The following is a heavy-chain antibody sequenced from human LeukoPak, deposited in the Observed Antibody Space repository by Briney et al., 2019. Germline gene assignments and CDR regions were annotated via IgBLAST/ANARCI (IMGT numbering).Heavy chain of an antibody. CDR2: ISGSCGST. D-gene: IGHD6-13*01. V-gene: IGHV3-23*01. CDR3: AKEAPQYSGRWDDVASFDY. Sequence: GGSLRLSCAASGFTFSSYAMSWVRQAPGKGLEWVSAISGSCGSTYYADSVKGRFTISRDNSKNTLYLQMNSLRAEDTAVYYCAKEAPQYSGRWDDVASFDYFFHGNLVTVSS. CDR1: GFTFSSYA. J-gene: IGHJ4*01.